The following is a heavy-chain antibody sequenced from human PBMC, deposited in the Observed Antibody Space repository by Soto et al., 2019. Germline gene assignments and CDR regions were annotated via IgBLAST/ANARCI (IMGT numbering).Heavy chain of an antibody. CDR3: ARRALDYDILTAYSDDAFDI. D-gene: IGHD3-9*01. Sequence: PSETLSLTCTVSGGSISSYYWSWIRQPPGKGLEWIGYIYYSGSTNYNPSLKSRVTISVDTSKNQFSLKLSSVTAADTAVYYCARRALDYDILTAYSDDAFDIWGQGTMVTVSS. J-gene: IGHJ3*02. CDR1: GGSISSYY. CDR2: IYYSGST. V-gene: IGHV4-59*08.